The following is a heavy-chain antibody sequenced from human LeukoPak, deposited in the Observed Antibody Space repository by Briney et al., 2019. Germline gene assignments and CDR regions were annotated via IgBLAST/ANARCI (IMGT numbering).Heavy chain of an antibody. J-gene: IGHJ3*02. CDR2: IYYSGST. Sequence: SETLSLTCTVSGGSISSYYWSWIRQPPGKGLEWIGYIYYSGSTNYNPSLKSRDTISVDTSKNQFSLKPSSVTAADTAVYYCARAKRLLSAIDIWGQGTMVTVSS. V-gene: IGHV4-59*08. CDR1: GGSISSYY. D-gene: IGHD1-1*01. CDR3: ARAKRLLSAIDI.